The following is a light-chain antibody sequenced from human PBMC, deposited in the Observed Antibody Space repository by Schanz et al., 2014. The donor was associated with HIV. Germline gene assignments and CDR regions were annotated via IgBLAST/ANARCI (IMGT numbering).Light chain of an antibody. CDR1: QSLGGSQ. V-gene: IGKV3-20*01. Sequence: EIVLTQSPGTLSLSPGERATLSCRASQSLGGSQLAWYQHKPGQAPRLLIYGASNRATGIPDRFSGSGSGTDFTLTISRLEPEDFAVYYCQQYNNWPLFGQGTKVEIK. J-gene: IGKJ1*01. CDR2: GAS. CDR3: QQYNNWPL.